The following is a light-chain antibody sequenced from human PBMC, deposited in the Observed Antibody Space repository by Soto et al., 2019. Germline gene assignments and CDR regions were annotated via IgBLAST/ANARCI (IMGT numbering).Light chain of an antibody. CDR1: SFNIGSNT. J-gene: IGLJ2*01. CDR2: TDD. Sequence: QSVLTQAPSASATPGQRVTIFCSGTSFNIGSNTVNWYQQLPGTAPKLLIHTDDQRPSGVPDRFSGSKSGTSASLVISGLQSGDEADYYCAARDDSLNGLLFGGGTKLTVL. CDR3: AARDDSLNGLL. V-gene: IGLV1-44*01.